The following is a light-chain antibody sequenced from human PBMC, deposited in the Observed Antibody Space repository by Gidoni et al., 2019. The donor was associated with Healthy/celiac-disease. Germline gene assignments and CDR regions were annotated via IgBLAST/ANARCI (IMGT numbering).Light chain of an antibody. CDR2: AAS. Sequence: GDRVTITCRASQGISSYLAWYQQKPGKAPKLLLYAASTLQSGVPSRFSGSGSGTEFTLTISSLQPEDFATYYCQQLNSYPLFTFGPGTKVDIQ. CDR3: QQLNSYPLFT. J-gene: IGKJ3*01. V-gene: IGKV1-9*01. CDR1: QGISSY.